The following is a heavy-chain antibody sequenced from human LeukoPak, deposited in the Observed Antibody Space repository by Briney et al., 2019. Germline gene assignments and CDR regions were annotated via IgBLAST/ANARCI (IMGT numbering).Heavy chain of an antibody. D-gene: IGHD3-16*01. J-gene: IGHJ4*02. CDR1: GFTFRRDS. V-gene: IGHV3-48*01. CDR3: ARDLCSMIFDY. Sequence: GGSLRLSCAPSGFTFRRDSMNWVRQAPGEGLEWVSYISSSSSTIYYADSVKGRFTISRDNAKNSLYLRMNSLRAEDTAVYYCARDLCSMIFDYWGQGTLVTVYS. CDR2: ISSSSSTI.